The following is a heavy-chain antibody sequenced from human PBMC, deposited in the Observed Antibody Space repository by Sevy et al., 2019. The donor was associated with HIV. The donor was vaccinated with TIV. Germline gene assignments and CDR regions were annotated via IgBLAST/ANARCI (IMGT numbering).Heavy chain of an antibody. V-gene: IGHV4-4*02. CDR1: GGSISSSNW. D-gene: IGHD6-6*01. J-gene: IGHJ5*02. CDR2: IYHSGST. CDR3: ARIQVGIIAARLGGWFDP. Sequence: SETLSLTCAVSGGSISSSNWWRWVRQPPGKGLEWIGEIYHSGSTNYNPSLKSRVTISVDKSKNQFSLKLSSVTAADTAVYYCARIQVGIIAARLGGWFDPWGQGTLVTVSS.